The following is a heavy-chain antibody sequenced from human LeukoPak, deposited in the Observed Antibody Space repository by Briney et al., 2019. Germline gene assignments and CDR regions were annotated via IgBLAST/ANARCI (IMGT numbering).Heavy chain of an antibody. J-gene: IGHJ4*02. Sequence: GGSLRLSCAASGFTFSSYAMSWVRQAPGKGLEWVSAISGSGGSTYYADSVKGRFTISRDNSKNTLYLQMNSLRAEDTAVYYCAKSSGFGVAAAGLRYFDYWGQGTLVTVSS. D-gene: IGHD6-13*01. CDR3: AKSSGFGVAAAGLRYFDY. CDR2: ISGSGGST. V-gene: IGHV3-23*01. CDR1: GFTFSSYA.